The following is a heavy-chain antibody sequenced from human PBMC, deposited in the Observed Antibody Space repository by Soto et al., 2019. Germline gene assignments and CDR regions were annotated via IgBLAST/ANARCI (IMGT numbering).Heavy chain of an antibody. D-gene: IGHD3-10*01. V-gene: IGHV3-23*01. Sequence: EVQLLDSGGGLVQPGGSLRLSCAPSGFTFTNYAMTWFPQPPGKGLEWVSAISGGGDTTSYPASVKGRFTVSRDGSKNTLYLQMSSLRAEDTALYYCAKGRGGSGSLTPRVDFWGQGTLVTVSS. CDR2: ISGGGDTT. J-gene: IGHJ4*02. CDR1: GFTFTNYA. CDR3: AKGRGGSGSLTPRVDF.